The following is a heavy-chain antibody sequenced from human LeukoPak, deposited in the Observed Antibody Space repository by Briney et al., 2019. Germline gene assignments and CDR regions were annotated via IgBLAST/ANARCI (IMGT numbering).Heavy chain of an antibody. CDR2: IYYSGST. V-gene: IGHV4-59*01. Sequence: PSETLSLTCAVYGGSFSGYYWSWIRQPPGKGLEWIGYIYYSGSTNYNPSLKSRVTISVDTSKNQFSLKLSSVTAADTAVYYCAREHPGEGYFDYWGQGTLVTVSS. CDR1: GGSFSGYY. J-gene: IGHJ4*02. CDR3: AREHPGEGYFDY. D-gene: IGHD3-16*01.